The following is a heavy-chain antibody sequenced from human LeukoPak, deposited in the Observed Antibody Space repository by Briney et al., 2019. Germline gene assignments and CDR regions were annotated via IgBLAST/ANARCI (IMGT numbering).Heavy chain of an antibody. D-gene: IGHD1-26*01. J-gene: IGHJ1*01. CDR1: GFTFSSYA. CDR2: ISGSGGST. Sequence: GGSLRLSCAASGFTFSSYATSWVRQAPGKGLEWVSAISGSGGSTYYADSVKGRFTISRDNSKNTLYLRMNSLRAEDTAVYYCAKGGSPLLPEYFQHWGQGTLVTVSS. CDR3: AKGGSPLLPEYFQH. V-gene: IGHV3-23*01.